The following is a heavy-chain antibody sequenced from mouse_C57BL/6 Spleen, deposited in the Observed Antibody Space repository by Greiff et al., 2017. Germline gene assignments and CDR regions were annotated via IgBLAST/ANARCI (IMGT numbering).Heavy chain of an antibody. V-gene: IGHV1-39*01. CDR2: INPNYGTT. CDR1: GYSFTDYN. Sequence: VQLQQSGPELVKPGASVKISCKASGYSFTDYNMNWVKQSNGKSLEWLGVINPNYGTTSYNQKFKGKVTLNVDQSSSTAYMQLNSLTSEDSAVYYCARGPCVSSHGFAYWGQGTLVTVSA. D-gene: IGHD1-1*01. J-gene: IGHJ3*01. CDR3: ARGPCVSSHGFAY.